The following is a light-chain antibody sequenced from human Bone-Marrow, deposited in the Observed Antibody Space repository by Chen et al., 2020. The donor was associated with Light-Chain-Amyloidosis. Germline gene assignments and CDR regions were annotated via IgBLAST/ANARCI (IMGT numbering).Light chain of an antibody. V-gene: IGLV3-25*03. CDR2: RDT. CDR1: DLPTKY. Sequence: YELTQPPSVSVSPGQTVRITCAGDDLPTKYAHWYQQKPGQAPVLVIHRDTERPSGISDRFSGSSSGTTGTLTISGVQAEDEADYHCQSADSSGTYEVIFGGGTKLTVL. J-gene: IGLJ2*01. CDR3: QSADSSGTYEVI.